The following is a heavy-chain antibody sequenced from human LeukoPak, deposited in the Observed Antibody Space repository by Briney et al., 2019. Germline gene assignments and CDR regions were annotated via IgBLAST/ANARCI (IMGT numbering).Heavy chain of an antibody. CDR3: ARAQGYFDY. J-gene: IGHJ4*02. CDR2: TYYRSTWYN. V-gene: IGHV6-1*01. Sequence: SQTLSLTCAISGDSVSSNSATWNWIRQSPSRGLEWLGRTYYRSTWYNDYAVSLNSRITVNPDTSKNQFSLQLNSVTPEGTAVYYCARAQGYFDYWGQGTLVTVSS. CDR1: GDSVSSNSAT.